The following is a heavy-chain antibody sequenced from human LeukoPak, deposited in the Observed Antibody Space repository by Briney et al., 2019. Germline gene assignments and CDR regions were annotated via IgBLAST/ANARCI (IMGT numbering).Heavy chain of an antibody. Sequence: SETPSLTCTVSGGSISSYYWSWIRQPPGKGLDWIGYIYYSGSTNYNPSLKSRVTISVDTSKNQFSLKLSSVTAADTAVYYCARGLSRTYYYGSGTPGFDPWGQGTLVTVSS. J-gene: IGHJ5*02. V-gene: IGHV4-59*01. CDR1: GGSISSYY. D-gene: IGHD3-10*01. CDR3: ARGLSRTYYYGSGTPGFDP. CDR2: IYYSGST.